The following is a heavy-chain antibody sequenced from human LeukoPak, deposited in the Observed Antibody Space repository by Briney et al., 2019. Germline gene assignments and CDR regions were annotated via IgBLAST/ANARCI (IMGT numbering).Heavy chain of an antibody. CDR3: ARDAQMDIVLMVYAIRSNWFDP. V-gene: IGHV3-48*01. D-gene: IGHD2-8*01. CDR2: ISSSSSTI. Sequence: GGSLRLSCAASGFTFSSYSMNWVRQAPGKGLEWVSYISSSSSTIYYADSVKGRFTISRDNAKNSLYLQMNSLRAEDTAVYYCARDAQMDIVLMVYAIRSNWFDPWGQGTLVTVSS. J-gene: IGHJ5*02. CDR1: GFTFSSYS.